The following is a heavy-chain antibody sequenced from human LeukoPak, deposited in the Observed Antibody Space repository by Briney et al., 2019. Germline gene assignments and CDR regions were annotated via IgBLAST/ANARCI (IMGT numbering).Heavy chain of an antibody. CDR1: GFIFSDYN. CDR3: AREPPGNYDSSGDYYAYFDS. D-gene: IGHD3-22*01. V-gene: IGHV3-48*02. CDR2: VSSGSSTK. Sequence: PGGSLRLSCAASGFIFSDYNMNWVRQAPGKGLEWVSYVSSGSSTKYYADSVRGRFTVSRDNAMNSLYLQMNSLTDEDTAVYYCAREPPGNYDSSGDYYAYFDSWGQGTLVTVSS. J-gene: IGHJ4*02.